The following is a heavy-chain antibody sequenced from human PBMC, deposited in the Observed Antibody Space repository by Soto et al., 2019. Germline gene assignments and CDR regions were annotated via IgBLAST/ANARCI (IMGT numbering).Heavy chain of an antibody. CDR2: ISYDGSNT. D-gene: IGHD1-26*01. Sequence: GGSLRLSCAASGFTFSRFSMHWVRQAPGKGLAWVAVISYDGSNTHYAESVKGRFNISRDDSKNTVYLQMNNLRGEDSAVYYCARDGIIVGATTYYYYGMDVWGQGTTVTVSS. CDR3: ARDGIIVGATTYYYYGMDV. V-gene: IGHV3-30-3*01. CDR1: GFTFSRFS. J-gene: IGHJ6*02.